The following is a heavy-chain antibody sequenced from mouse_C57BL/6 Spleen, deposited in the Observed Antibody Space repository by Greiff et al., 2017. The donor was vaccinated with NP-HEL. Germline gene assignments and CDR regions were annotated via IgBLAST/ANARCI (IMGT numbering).Heavy chain of an antibody. CDR3: AGYSKGAWFAY. CDR1: GYTFTSYW. CDR2: IDPSDSYT. D-gene: IGHD2-5*01. V-gene: IGHV1-69*01. Sequence: QVHVKQPGAELVMPGASVKLSCKASGYTFTSYWMHWVKQRPGQGLEWIGEIDPSDSYTNYNQKFKGKSTLTVDKSSSTAYMQLSSLTSEDSAVYYCAGYSKGAWFAYWGKGTLVTVSA. J-gene: IGHJ3*01.